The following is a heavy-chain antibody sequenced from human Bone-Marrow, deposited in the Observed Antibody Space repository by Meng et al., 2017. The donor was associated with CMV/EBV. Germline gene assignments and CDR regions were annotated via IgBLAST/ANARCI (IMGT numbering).Heavy chain of an antibody. CDR1: GFTFSSYA. J-gene: IGHJ4*02. CDR2: ISYDGSNK. D-gene: IGHD2-2*01. CDR3: ASRYCSSTSCYMGLLDY. V-gene: IGHV3-30*04. Sequence: GGSLRLSCSASGFTFSSYAMHWVRQAPGKGLEWVAVISYDGSNKYYADSVKGRFTISRDNSKNTLYLQMNSLRAEDTAVYYCASRYCSSTSCYMGLLDYWGQGTLVTVSS.